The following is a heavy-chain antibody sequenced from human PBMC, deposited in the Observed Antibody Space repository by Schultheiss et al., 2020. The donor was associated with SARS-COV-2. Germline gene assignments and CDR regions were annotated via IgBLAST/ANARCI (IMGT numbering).Heavy chain of an antibody. CDR1: GGSFSGYY. Sequence: SETLSLTCAVYGGSFSGYYWSWIRQPPGKGLEWIGEINHSGSTNYNPSLKSRVTISLDKSKNQFSLELSSVTAADTAVYYCARDGSRSGGWFDPWGQGTLVTVSS. J-gene: IGHJ5*02. D-gene: IGHD3-10*01. V-gene: IGHV4-34*01. CDR3: ARDGSRSGGWFDP. CDR2: INHSGST.